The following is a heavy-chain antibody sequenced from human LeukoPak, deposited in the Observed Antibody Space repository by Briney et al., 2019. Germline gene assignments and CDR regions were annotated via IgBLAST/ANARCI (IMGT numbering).Heavy chain of an antibody. CDR3: ARGHYGLDV. J-gene: IGHJ6*02. CDR2: INPDGSET. V-gene: IGHV3-7*01. CDR1: GFSLSIHW. Sequence: GGSLRLSCAASGFSLSIHWLTWVRQAPGKRPQWVAHINPDGSETAFLDSVRGRFTISRDNSKNSLYLQMNTLRVEDTAVYHCARGHYGLDVWGQGTAVTVSS.